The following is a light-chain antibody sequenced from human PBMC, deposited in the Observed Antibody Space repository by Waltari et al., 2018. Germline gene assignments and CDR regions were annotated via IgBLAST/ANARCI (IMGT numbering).Light chain of an antibody. CDR2: WAS. J-gene: IGKJ5*01. CDR1: QSVLYSSNNKNY. Sequence: DIVMTQPPDSLAVSLGERATINCKSSQSVLYSSNNKNYLAWYQQKPGQPPKLLIYWASTRESGVPDRFSGSGSGTDFTLTISSLQAEDVAVYYCQQYYSTPITFGQGTRLEI. CDR3: QQYYSTPIT. V-gene: IGKV4-1*01.